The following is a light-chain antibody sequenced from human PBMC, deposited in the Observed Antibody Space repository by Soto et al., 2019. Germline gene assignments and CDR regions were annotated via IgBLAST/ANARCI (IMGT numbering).Light chain of an antibody. CDR2: EVS. J-gene: IGLJ3*02. V-gene: IGLV2-23*02. CDR3: CSYAGSSTPWV. Sequence: QSALTQPASVSGSPGQSITISCTGTSSDVGSYNLVSWYQQHPGKAPKLMIYEVSKRPSGVSNRSSGSKSGNTASLTISGLQAEDEADYYCCSYAGSSTPWVFGGGTKLTVL. CDR1: SSDVGSYNL.